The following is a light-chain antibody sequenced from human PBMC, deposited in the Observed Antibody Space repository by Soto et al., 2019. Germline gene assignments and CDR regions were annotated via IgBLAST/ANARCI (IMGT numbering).Light chain of an antibody. CDR3: QQYGRSPPWT. CDR1: QSVSSSY. J-gene: IGKJ1*01. Sequence: EIVLTQSPGTLSLSPGERATLSCRASQSVSSSYLAWYQQKPGQAPRLLIYGASSRTTGIPDRFSGSGSGTEFTLTISRLEPEDFAVYYCQQYGRSPPWTFGQGTKVEIK. CDR2: GAS. V-gene: IGKV3-20*01.